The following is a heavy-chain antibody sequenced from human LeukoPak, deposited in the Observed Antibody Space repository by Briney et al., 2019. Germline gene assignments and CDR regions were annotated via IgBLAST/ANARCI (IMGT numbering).Heavy chain of an antibody. J-gene: IGHJ4*02. Sequence: ASVKVSCKASGYTFTDYYMHWVRQAPGQGLEWMGWINPNNGGTSYAQRFQGRVTMTRDTYISTVYMELSRLRSDDTAVYYCARGGSYYFGSGSTDYWGQGTLVTVSS. CDR1: GYTFTDYY. D-gene: IGHD3-10*01. V-gene: IGHV1-2*02. CDR2: INPNNGGT. CDR3: ARGGSYYFGSGSTDY.